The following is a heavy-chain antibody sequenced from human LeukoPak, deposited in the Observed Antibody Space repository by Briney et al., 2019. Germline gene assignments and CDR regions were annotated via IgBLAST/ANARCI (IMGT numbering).Heavy chain of an antibody. CDR1: GFTFSSYG. Sequence: GRSLRLSCAASGFTFSSYGMHWVRQAPGKGLEWVSAISGSGGSTYYADSVKGRFTISRDNSKNTLYLQMNSLRAEDTAVYYCAKTLYSYGYDLFEFDPWGQGTLVTVSS. CDR2: ISGSGGST. D-gene: IGHD5-18*01. V-gene: IGHV3-23*01. CDR3: AKTLYSYGYDLFEFDP. J-gene: IGHJ5*02.